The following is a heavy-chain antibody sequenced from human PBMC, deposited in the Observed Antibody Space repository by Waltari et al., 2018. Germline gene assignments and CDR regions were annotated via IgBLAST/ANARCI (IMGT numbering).Heavy chain of an antibody. CDR1: GFPFSTYG. J-gene: IGHJ4*02. V-gene: IGHV3-33*01. Sequence: QVQLVESGGGVVQPGRSLRLSCAASGFPFSTYGMPWVRQAPGRGLEWVAVIWYDGSNKYYADSVKGRFTISRDNSKNTLYLQMNSLRAEDTAVYYCARAMITFGGVIANNFDYWGQGTLVTVSS. CDR3: ARAMITFGGVIANNFDY. CDR2: IWYDGSNK. D-gene: IGHD3-16*02.